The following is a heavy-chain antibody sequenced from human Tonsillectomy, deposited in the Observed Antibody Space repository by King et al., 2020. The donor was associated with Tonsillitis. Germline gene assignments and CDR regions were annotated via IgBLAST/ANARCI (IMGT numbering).Heavy chain of an antibody. D-gene: IGHD5-18*01. CDR3: ARESGYSYGSIKIVRACDI. J-gene: IGHJ3*02. V-gene: IGHV3-33*01. CDR2: IWYDGCNK. CDR1: GFTFSSYG. Sequence: QLVQSGGGVVQPGRSLRLSCAASGFTFSSYGMHWVRQAPGKGLEWVAVIWYDGCNKYYADSVKGRFTISRDNSKNTLYLQMNSLRAEDTAGYYCARESGYSYGSIKIVRACDIWGQGTMVTVSS.